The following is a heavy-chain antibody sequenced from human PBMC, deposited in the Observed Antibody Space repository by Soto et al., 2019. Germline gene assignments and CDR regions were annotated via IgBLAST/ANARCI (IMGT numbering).Heavy chain of an antibody. D-gene: IGHD3-3*01. Sequence: XGSLSLPVPGSGFTVSSHGLNWVRQAPGKGLGWVSSISTTGSDKSYADSVKGRFAISRDNAKNSLYLQMTSLRVDDTAVYYCARGYDTVAVPVTIRVAYFEYWGQGTMGT. J-gene: IGHJ4*02. CDR1: GFTVSSHG. CDR2: ISTTGSDK. CDR3: ARGYDTVAVPVTIRVAYFEY. V-gene: IGHV3-21*01.